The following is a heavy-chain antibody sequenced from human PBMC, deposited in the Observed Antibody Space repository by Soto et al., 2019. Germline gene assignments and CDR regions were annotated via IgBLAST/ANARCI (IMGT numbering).Heavy chain of an antibody. CDR3: ATEIGWEQLVDY. D-gene: IGHD6-6*01. CDR1: GFTFSSYG. V-gene: IGHV3-33*01. CDR2: IWYDGSNK. J-gene: IGHJ4*02. Sequence: QVQLVESGGGVVQPGRSLRLSCAASGFTFSSYGMHWVRQAPGKGLELVAVIWYDGSNKYYADSVKGRFTISRDNSKNTLYLQMNSLRAEDTAVYYCATEIGWEQLVDYWGQGTLVTVSS.